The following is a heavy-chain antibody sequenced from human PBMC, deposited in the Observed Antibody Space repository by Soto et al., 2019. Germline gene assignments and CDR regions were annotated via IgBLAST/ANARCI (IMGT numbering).Heavy chain of an antibody. Sequence: SETLSLTCAVYGGSFSGYYWSWIRQPPGKGLEWIGEINHSGSTNYNPSLKSRVTISVDTSKNQFSLKLSSVTAADTAVYYCAIGPLTLVLEWFSRGGRFDSGGQGPLV. V-gene: IGHV4-34*01. J-gene: IGHJ4*02. CDR1: GGSFSGYY. D-gene: IGHD3-3*01. CDR3: AIGPLTLVLEWFSRGGRFDS. CDR2: INHSGST.